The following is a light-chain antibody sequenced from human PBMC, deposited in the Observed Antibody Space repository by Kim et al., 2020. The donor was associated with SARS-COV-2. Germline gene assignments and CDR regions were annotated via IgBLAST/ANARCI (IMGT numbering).Light chain of an antibody. CDR3: QQSYSTPYT. Sequence: SASVGDRVTITCRASQSITNYLNWYQQKPGKVPKLLIYAASTLHSGVPSRFSASGSGTDFTLTISSLQPEDFATYYCQQSYSTPYTFGQGTKLEI. CDR1: QSITNY. J-gene: IGKJ2*01. CDR2: AAS. V-gene: IGKV1-39*01.